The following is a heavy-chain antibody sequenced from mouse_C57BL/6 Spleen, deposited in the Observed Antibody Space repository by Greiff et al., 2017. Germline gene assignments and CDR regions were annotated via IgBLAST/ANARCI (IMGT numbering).Heavy chain of an antibody. Sequence: QVQLQQSGAELARPGASVKLSCKASGYTFTSYGISWVKQRTGQGLEWIGEISPRSGNTYYNEKFKGKATLTADKSSSTAYMELRSLTSEDSAVYFCARGGTTVVDAMDDRGQGTSVTVAS. V-gene: IGHV1-81*01. J-gene: IGHJ4*01. CDR3: ARGGTTVVDAMDD. CDR1: GYTFTSYG. D-gene: IGHD1-1*01. CDR2: ISPRSGNT.